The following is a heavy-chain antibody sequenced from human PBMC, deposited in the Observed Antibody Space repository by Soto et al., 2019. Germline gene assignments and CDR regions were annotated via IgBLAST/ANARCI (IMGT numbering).Heavy chain of an antibody. Sequence: SGPTLVNPTQTLTLTCTFSGFSLSPSGVGVGWIRQPPGKALEWLALIYWDDDKRYSPSLKSRLTITKDTSKNQVVLTMTNMDPVDTATYYCAHGCAQTDYYSGGSCYPTTLFDYWGQGTLVTVSS. V-gene: IGHV2-5*02. CDR3: AHGCAQTDYYSGGSCYPTTLFDY. D-gene: IGHD2-15*01. CDR1: GFSLSPSGVG. J-gene: IGHJ4*02. CDR2: IYWDDDK.